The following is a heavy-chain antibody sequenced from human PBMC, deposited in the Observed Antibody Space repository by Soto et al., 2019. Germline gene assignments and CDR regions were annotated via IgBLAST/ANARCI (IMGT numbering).Heavy chain of an antibody. V-gene: IGHV3-23*01. Sequence: EVQLLESGGGLVQPGGSLRLSCAASGFTFSSYAMSWFRQAPGKGLEWVSAISGSGGSTYYADSVKGRFTISRDNSTNTLYLQMNSLRAEDTAVYYCAKGTSWEPRWFAPWGQGTLVTVSS. CDR2: ISGSGGST. J-gene: IGHJ5*02. CDR3: AKGTSWEPRWFAP. D-gene: IGHD2-2*01. CDR1: GFTFSSYA.